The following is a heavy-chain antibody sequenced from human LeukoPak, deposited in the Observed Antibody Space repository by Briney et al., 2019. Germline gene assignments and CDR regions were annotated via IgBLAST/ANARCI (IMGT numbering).Heavy chain of an antibody. Sequence: GASVKVSCKASGYSFTSYNMHWVRQAPRQGLEWMGIINPNGGSTSYAQKFQGRVTMTRDMSTSTVYMELSSLRSEDTAVYYCATRDDGDNGDGFDIWGQGTMVTVSS. J-gene: IGHJ3*02. V-gene: IGHV1-46*01. CDR2: INPNGGST. D-gene: IGHD2-8*01. CDR1: GYSFTSYN. CDR3: ATRDDGDNGDGFDI.